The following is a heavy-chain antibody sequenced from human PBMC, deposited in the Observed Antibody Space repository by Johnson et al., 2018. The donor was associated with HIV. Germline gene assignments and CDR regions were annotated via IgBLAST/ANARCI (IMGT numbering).Heavy chain of an antibody. CDR2: INRDGRSS. D-gene: IGHD3-10*01. V-gene: IGHV3-74*02. Sequence: VQLVESGGGLVQPGGSLRLSCAASGFTLSSYWMHWVRQVPGKGPVWVSRINRDGRSSASADSVKGRFTISRDNANTSLYLQRTSLRAEDTAVYYCAKVKTRFGESPDAFDIWGQGTMGTVSS. J-gene: IGHJ3*02. CDR3: AKVKTRFGESPDAFDI. CDR1: GFTLSSYW.